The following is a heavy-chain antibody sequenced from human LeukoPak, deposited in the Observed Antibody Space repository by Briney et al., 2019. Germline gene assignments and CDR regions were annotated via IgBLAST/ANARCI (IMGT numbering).Heavy chain of an antibody. J-gene: IGHJ5*02. CDR2: IYYSGST. CDR1: GGSISSSSYY. D-gene: IGHD1-7*01. V-gene: IGHV4-39*01. Sequence: NPSETLSLTCTVSGGSISSSSYYWGWIRQPPGKGLEWIGSIYYSGSTYYNPSLKSRVTISVDTSKNQFSLKLSSVTAADTAVYYCARVFGSNWNYAHWFDPWGQGTLVTVSS. CDR3: ARVFGSNWNYAHWFDP.